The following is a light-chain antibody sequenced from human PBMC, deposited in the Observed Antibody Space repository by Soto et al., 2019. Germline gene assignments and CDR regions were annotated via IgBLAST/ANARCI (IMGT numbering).Light chain of an antibody. V-gene: IGKV3-20*01. Sequence: EIVLTQSPGTLSLSPGERATLSCRASQSFSSSYLAWYQHKPGQAPRLLIYGASSKATGFPDRFSGSGYERDFTLTISRQEPEVLAVYCWQQCGSPPGTVGQGPNVGIK. CDR3: QQCGSPPGT. CDR2: GAS. J-gene: IGKJ1*01. CDR1: QSFSSSY.